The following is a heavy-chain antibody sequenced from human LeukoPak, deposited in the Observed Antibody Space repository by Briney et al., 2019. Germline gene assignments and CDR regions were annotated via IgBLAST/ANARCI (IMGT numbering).Heavy chain of an antibody. CDR3: VSPYEGYRHGVCLGY. CDR1: GGTFSKYV. CDR2: ILPIFGTA. Sequence: ASVKVSCKASGGTFSKYVINWVRQAPGQGLEWMGGILPIFGTANYTQKLQGRVTITTDKSTSTISMELRGLRSGDTAVYYCVSPYEGYRHGVCLGYWGQGTLVTVSS. J-gene: IGHJ4*02. V-gene: IGHV1-69*05. D-gene: IGHD5-18*01.